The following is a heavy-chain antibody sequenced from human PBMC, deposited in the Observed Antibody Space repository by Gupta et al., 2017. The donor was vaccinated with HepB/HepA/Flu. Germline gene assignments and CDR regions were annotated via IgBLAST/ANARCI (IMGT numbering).Heavy chain of an antibody. CDR1: GYSFDTYW. D-gene: IGHD6-13*01. J-gene: IGHJ4*02. CDR3: ARLIVAAGSRYFDY. CDR2: IYPADSDT. V-gene: IGHV5-51*01. Sequence: EVQLVQSGVEVKKSGESLKISCKGSGYSFDTYWIGWVRQMPGKGLEWMGIIYPADSDTRYSPSVQGQVTISADKSISTAYLQWSGLKASDTAMYYCARLIVAAGSRYFDYWGQGTLVTVSS.